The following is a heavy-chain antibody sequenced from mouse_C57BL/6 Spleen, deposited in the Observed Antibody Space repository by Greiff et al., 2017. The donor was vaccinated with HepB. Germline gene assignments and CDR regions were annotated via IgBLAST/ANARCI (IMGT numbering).Heavy chain of an antibody. J-gene: IGHJ2*01. CDR3: ARDYYYGSSYVFDY. V-gene: IGHV5-4*01. CDR2: ISDGGSYT. Sequence: EVKLQESGGGLVKPGGSLKLSCAASGFTFSSYAMSWVRQTPEKRLEWVATISDGGSYTYYPDNVKGRFTISRDNAKNNLYLQMSHLKSEDTAMYYCARDYYYGSSYVFDYWGQGTTLTVSS. CDR1: GFTFSSYA. D-gene: IGHD1-1*01.